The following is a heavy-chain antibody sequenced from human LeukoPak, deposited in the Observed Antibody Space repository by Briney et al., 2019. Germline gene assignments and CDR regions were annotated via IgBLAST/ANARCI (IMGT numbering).Heavy chain of an antibody. CDR2: ISFSVNTK. CDR3: ARGAYSSGWAYFDH. CDR1: RFTFSDYS. D-gene: IGHD6-19*01. Sequence: GGSLRLSCAASRFTFSDYSMNWVRQAPGKGLEWVSYISFSVNTKYYGDSVKGRFTISRDNAKNSLYLHMDSLRAEDTAVYYCARGAYSSGWAYFDHWGQGTLVTVSS. V-gene: IGHV3-48*04. J-gene: IGHJ4*02.